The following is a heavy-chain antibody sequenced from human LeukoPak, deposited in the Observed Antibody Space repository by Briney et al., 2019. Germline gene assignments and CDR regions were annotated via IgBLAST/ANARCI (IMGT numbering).Heavy chain of an antibody. CDR2: IYYSGST. D-gene: IGHD2-2*01. Sequence: SETLSLTCTVSGGSISSGGYYWSWIRQHPGKGLEWIGYIYYSGSTYYNPSLKSRVTISVDKSKNQISLNLASLTAADTALYYCAGRGSSSGTFDIWGPGTFVTVSS. V-gene: IGHV4-31*09. CDR3: AGRGSSSGTFDI. CDR1: GGSISSGGYY. J-gene: IGHJ3*02.